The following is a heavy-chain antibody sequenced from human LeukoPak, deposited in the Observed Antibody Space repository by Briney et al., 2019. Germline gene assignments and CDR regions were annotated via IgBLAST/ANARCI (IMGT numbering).Heavy chain of an antibody. CDR3: AKHPCVAASGNFIGWFDP. V-gene: IGHV1-2*02. D-gene: IGHD6-25*01. J-gene: IGHJ5*02. CDR2: INTNNGDT. Sequence: ASVKVSCEASGYSFSGYCIHWVRQAPGQGLEWLGWINTNNGDTLYAQKFQGRVTMTGDTSISTAYMELSRLRSDATAVYYCAKHPCVAASGNFIGWFDPWGQGTLVTVSS. CDR1: GYSFSGYC.